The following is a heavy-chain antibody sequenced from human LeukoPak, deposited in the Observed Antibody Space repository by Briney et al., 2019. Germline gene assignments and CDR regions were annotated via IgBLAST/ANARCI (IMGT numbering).Heavy chain of an antibody. CDR2: IWYDGSNK. Sequence: PGRSLRLSCAASGFTFSSYGMHWVRQAPGKGLEWVAVIWYDGSNKYYADSVKGRFTISRDNSENTLYLQMNSLRAEDTAVYYCAKDLSGYSGYDLFDYWGQGTLVTVSS. J-gene: IGHJ4*02. CDR1: GFTFSSYG. V-gene: IGHV3-33*06. CDR3: AKDLSGYSGYDLFDY. D-gene: IGHD5-12*01.